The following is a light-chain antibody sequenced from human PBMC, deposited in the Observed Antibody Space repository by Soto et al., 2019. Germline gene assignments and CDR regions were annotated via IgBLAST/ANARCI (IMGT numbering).Light chain of an antibody. V-gene: IGKV4-1*01. CDR3: QQYYSTPFT. J-gene: IGKJ5*01. CDR1: QSVLYNSNNKNY. Sequence: DIVMTQSPDSLAVSLGERATINCKSSQSVLYNSNNKNYLTWYQQKPGQPPMLLIYWASTRESGVPDRFSGSGSGTDFTLTISSLQAEDVAVYYCQQYYSTPFTFGQGTRLEIK. CDR2: WAS.